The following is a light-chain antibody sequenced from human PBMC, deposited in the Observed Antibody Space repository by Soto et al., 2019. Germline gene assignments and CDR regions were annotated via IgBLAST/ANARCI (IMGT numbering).Light chain of an antibody. CDR1: QNVVKF. CDR2: DSC. CDR3: QLRKNWPPIT. V-gene: IGKV3-11*01. J-gene: IGKJ5*01. Sequence: EIELTQSPATLSLSPGETATLSCRASQNVVKFLAWYQQRHGQPPRPLIFDSCNMATCVPYQVSGSGSRTVLTHTIGSLEPEDSAVYYWQLRKNWPPITFGQGTRLEMK.